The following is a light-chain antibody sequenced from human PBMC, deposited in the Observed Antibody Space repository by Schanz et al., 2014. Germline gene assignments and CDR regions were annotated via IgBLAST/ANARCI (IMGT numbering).Light chain of an antibody. CDR1: ASDVGGYNY. CDR3: SSYTSRNTVV. J-gene: IGLJ3*02. V-gene: IGLV2-14*01. Sequence: QSVLTQPASVSGSPGQSITISCTGTASDVGGYNYVSWYQQYPGKAPKLLIYDVSHRPSGVSNRFSGSKSGNTASLTISGLQAEDEADYYCSSYTSRNTVVFGGGTKLTVL. CDR2: DVS.